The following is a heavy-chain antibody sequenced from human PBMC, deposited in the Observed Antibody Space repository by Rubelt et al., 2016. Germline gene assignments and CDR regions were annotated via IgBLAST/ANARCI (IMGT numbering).Heavy chain of an antibody. Sequence: SRDNSKNTLYLQMNSLRAEDTAVYYCAKVLGVAAAGTLNYFDYWGQGTLVTVSS. J-gene: IGHJ4*02. V-gene: IGHV3-30*02. CDR3: AKVLGVAAAGTLNYFDY. D-gene: IGHD6-13*01.